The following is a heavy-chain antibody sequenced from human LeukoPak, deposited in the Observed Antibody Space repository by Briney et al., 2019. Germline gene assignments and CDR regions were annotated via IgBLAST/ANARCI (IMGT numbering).Heavy chain of an antibody. CDR3: ARLANWADAFDI. Sequence: ASVKVSCKASGYTFTSYGIRWVRQAPGQGVEWMGWISAYNGNTNYAQKLQGRVTMTTDTSTSTAYMELRSLRSDDTAVYYCARLANWADAFDIWGQGTMVTVSS. CDR2: ISAYNGNT. CDR1: GYTFTSYG. D-gene: IGHD7-27*01. V-gene: IGHV1-18*01. J-gene: IGHJ3*02.